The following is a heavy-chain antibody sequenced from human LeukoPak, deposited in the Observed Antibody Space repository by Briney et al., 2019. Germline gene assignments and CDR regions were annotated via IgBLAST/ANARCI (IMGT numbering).Heavy chain of an antibody. CDR1: GFTLDDYA. V-gene: IGHV3-9*03. D-gene: IGHD2-15*01. Sequence: PGGSLRHSCAASGFTLDDYAMHWVGHAPGKGLEWGSGLSWNSGSIGYADSVKGRFTISRDNAQNSLYLQMNSLRAEDMALYYCAKDIGRYCSGGSCYDYWGQGTLVTVSS. J-gene: IGHJ4*02. CDR3: AKDIGRYCSGGSCYDY. CDR2: LSWNSGSI.